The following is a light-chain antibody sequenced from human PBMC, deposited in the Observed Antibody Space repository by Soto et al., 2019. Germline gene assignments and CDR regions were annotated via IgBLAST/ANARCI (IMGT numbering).Light chain of an antibody. V-gene: IGKV1-8*01. CDR1: QGISSY. Sequence: AIRMTQSPSSFSASTGDSVTITCRASQGISSYLAWYQQKPGKAPKLLIYAASTLQSGVPSRFSSSGSGTDFTLTISCLQSEDFATDYCQQYYSYPLTVGGGTKVEIK. CDR3: QQYYSYPLT. CDR2: AAS. J-gene: IGKJ4*01.